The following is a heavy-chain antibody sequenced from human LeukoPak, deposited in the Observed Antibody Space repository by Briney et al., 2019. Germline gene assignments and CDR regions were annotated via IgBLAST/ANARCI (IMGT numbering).Heavy chain of an antibody. J-gene: IGHJ4*02. CDR1: GFTFSSYA. V-gene: IGHV3-23*01. CDR2: ISGSGGST. Sequence: PGGSLRLSCAASGFTFSSYAMRWVRQAPGKGLEWVSAISGSGGSTYYADSVKGRFTISRDNSKNTLYLQMNSLRAEDTAVYYCAKGGTFGGVIDFDYWGQGTLVTVSS. D-gene: IGHD3-16*02. CDR3: AKGGTFGGVIDFDY.